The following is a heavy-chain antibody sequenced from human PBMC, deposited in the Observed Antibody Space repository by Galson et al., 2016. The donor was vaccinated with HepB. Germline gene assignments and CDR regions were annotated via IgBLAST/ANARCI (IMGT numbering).Heavy chain of an antibody. CDR1: GFTFSSYW. CDR2: MNSDGIRT. V-gene: IGHV3-74*01. Sequence: SLRLSCAASGFTFSSYWMHWVRQTPGKGLVWVSRMNSDGIRTSHADSVAGRFTISRDNAKNTLYLQMNGLRVEDTAVYFCARGGYSDTWHDYYGMDVWGQGTTVTVSS. J-gene: IGHJ6*02. CDR3: ARGGYSDTWHDYYGMDV. D-gene: IGHD1-26*01.